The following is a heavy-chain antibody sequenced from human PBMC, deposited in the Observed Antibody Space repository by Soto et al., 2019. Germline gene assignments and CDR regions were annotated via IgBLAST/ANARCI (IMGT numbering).Heavy chain of an antibody. CDR2: IVVGSGYT. CDR1: GFSSRKTC. CDR3: AADLGHLGSSRDHKVLDH. J-gene: IGHJ1*01. Sequence: LLKVSSEAIGFSSRKTCFQWLRQARAESQEWIGWIVVGSGYTNYAQTFQGRVSFSRDKATNSVYLHMNSLAIEDTAIYYCAADLGHLGSSRDHKVLDHWGQGTLVTVS. D-gene: IGHD6-25*01. V-gene: IGHV1-58*01.